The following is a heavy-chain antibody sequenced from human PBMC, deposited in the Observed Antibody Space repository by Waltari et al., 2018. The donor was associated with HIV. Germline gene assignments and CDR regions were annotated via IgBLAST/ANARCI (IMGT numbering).Heavy chain of an antibody. CDR3: ARHAFSSSLSYYFDY. Sequence: QLQLQESGPGLVKPSETLSLTCTVSGGSISSSSYYWGWIRQPPGKGLEWSGSIYYSGSTYYNPSLKSRVTISVDTSKNQFSLKLSSVTAADTAVYYCARHAFSSSLSYYFDYWGQGTLVTVSS. J-gene: IGHJ4*02. D-gene: IGHD6-6*01. CDR1: GGSISSSSYY. CDR2: IYYSGST. V-gene: IGHV4-39*01.